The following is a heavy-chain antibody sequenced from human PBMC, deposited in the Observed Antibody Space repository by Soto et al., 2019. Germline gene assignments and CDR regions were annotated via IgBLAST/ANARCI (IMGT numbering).Heavy chain of an antibody. J-gene: IGHJ4*02. Sequence: EVQLVESGGGLVQPGGSLRLSCAASGLTFSSDWMHWVRQTPGKGLVWLSRMNSDGSSTSYADAVKGRFTISRDNAKNSLYLQMDSLRAEDTAVYYCARGPRGWYGFDYWGQGTLVTVSS. V-gene: IGHV3-74*01. CDR1: GLTFSSDW. D-gene: IGHD6-19*01. CDR3: ARGPRGWYGFDY. CDR2: MNSDGSST.